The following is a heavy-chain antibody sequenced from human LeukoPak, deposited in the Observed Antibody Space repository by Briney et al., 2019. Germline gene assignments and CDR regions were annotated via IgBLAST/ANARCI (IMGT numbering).Heavy chain of an antibody. D-gene: IGHD6-13*01. CDR1: GGSFSGYY. J-gene: IGHJ5*02. Sequence: PSETLSLTCAVYGGSFSGYYWSWIRQPPGKGLEWIGGINHSGSTNYNPSLKSRVTISVDTSKNQFSLKLSSVTAADTAVYYCARHGFRRGAAAAPFDPWGQGTLVTVSS. V-gene: IGHV4-34*01. CDR2: INHSGST. CDR3: ARHGFRRGAAAAPFDP.